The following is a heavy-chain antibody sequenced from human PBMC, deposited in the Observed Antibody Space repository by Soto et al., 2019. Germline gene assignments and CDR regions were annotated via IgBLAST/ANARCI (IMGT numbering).Heavy chain of an antibody. J-gene: IGHJ4*02. D-gene: IGHD4-17*01. CDR1: GFTFINYA. CDR3: ARDQVKGTMTIL. CDR2: ISYDGSNK. Sequence: PGGSLRLSCAASGFTFINYAMHWVRQAPGKGLEWVAVISYDGSNKYYADSVKGRFTISRDNSKNTMYLQMNSLSAEDTAVYHCARDQVKGTMTILWGQGTLVT. V-gene: IGHV3-30-3*01.